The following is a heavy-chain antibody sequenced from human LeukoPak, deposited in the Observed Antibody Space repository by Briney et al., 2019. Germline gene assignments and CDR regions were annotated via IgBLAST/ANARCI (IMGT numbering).Heavy chain of an antibody. D-gene: IGHD6-6*01. CDR2: INHSGST. Sequence: SETLSLTCAVYGGSFSGYYWSWIRQPPGKGLEWIGEINHSGSTNYNPSLKSRVTISVGTSKNQFSLKLSSVTAADTAVYYCARLVKIAARPLNFDYWGQGTLVTVSS. J-gene: IGHJ4*02. V-gene: IGHV4-34*01. CDR1: GGSFSGYY. CDR3: ARLVKIAARPLNFDY.